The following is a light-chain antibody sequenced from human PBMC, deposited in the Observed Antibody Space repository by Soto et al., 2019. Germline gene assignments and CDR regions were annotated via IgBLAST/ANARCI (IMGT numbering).Light chain of an antibody. CDR1: ETIRGL. J-gene: IGKJ5*01. CDR3: QPRHNWPIN. Sequence: EIVLTQSPATLSLSPVERASLFFRASETIRGLLAWHQQRPGQPPRLLIYDTSNRATGIPARFSGSGSGTDFTLTISGLEPADLGVYYCQPRHNWPINSGQATRPEIK. V-gene: IGKV3-11*01. CDR2: DTS.